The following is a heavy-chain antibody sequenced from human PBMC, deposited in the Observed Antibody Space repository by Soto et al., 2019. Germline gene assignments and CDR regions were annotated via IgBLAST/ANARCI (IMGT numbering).Heavy chain of an antibody. CDR2: ISAYNGNT. CDR3: ARDQDSSWYGDLRY. D-gene: IGHD6-13*01. CDR1: GYTFTSYG. J-gene: IGHJ4*02. Sequence: ASVKVSCKASGYTFTSYGISWVRQAPGQGLEWMGWISAYNGNTNYAQKHQGRVTMTTDTSTSTAYMELRSLRSDDTAVYYCARDQDSSWYGDLRYWGQGTLVTVSS. V-gene: IGHV1-18*01.